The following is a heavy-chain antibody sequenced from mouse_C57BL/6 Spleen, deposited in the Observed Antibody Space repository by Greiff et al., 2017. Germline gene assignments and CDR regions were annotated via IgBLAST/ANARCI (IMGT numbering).Heavy chain of an antibody. CDR1: GYSITSDY. V-gene: IGHV3-8*01. Sequence: DVKLQESGPGLAKPSQTLSLTCSVTGYSITSDYWNWIRKFPGNKLEYMGYISYSGSTYYNPSLKSRISITRDTSKNQYYLQLNSVTTEDTATYYCARKIYYYGSSRNWYFDVWGTGTTVTVSS. CDR2: ISYSGST. J-gene: IGHJ1*03. CDR3: ARKIYYYGSSRNWYFDV. D-gene: IGHD1-1*01.